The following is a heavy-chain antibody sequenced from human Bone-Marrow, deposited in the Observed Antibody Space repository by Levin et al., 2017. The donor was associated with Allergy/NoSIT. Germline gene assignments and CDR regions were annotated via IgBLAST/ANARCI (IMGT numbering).Heavy chain of an antibody. D-gene: IGHD5-18*01. CDR1: GGSISSGYYN. J-gene: IGHJ5*02. Sequence: SETLSLTCTVSGGSISSGYYNWNWIRQPAGKGLEWVGRFSNTGGTEYNPSLKSRVTISPDTSKNQLSLRLISVTAADTAVYYCAGGRGDGGCYFCRTPRPPNKYSDGDESWGQGTLVTVSS. V-gene: IGHV4-61*02. CDR3: AGGRGDGGCYFCRTPRPPNKYSDGDES. CDR2: FSNTGGT.